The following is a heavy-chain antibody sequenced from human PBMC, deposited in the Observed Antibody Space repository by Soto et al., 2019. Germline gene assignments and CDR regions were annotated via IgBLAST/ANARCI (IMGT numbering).Heavy chain of an antibody. CDR2: IYYSGST. V-gene: IGHV4-30-4*01. CDR1: GGSISSGDYY. CDR3: ASGYGYDSSGYYPAGPIPGWFDP. D-gene: IGHD3-22*01. J-gene: IGHJ5*02. Sequence: QVQLQESGPGLVKPSQTLSLTCTVSGGSISSGDYYWSWIRQPPGKGLEWIGYIYYSGSTYYNPCLQRRVTISVDTSTDQCSRKLSSVTAADTAVYYCASGYGYDSSGYYPAGPIPGWFDPWGQGTLVTVSS.